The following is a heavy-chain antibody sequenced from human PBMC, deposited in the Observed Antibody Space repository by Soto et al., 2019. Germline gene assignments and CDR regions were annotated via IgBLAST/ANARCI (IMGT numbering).Heavy chain of an antibody. V-gene: IGHV3-33*01. J-gene: IGHJ4*02. CDR3: AREEGVVARAFDY. CDR1: GFTFSNYG. CDR2: IWFDGSNK. Sequence: QVQLVESGGGVVQPGRSLRLSCTTSGFTFSNYGMHWVRQTPGKGLEWMAIIWFDGSNKYYADSVKGRFTISRDNSKNTLSLHMNSLRVEDTAVYYCAREEGVVARAFDYWGQGTLVTVSS. D-gene: IGHD2-15*01.